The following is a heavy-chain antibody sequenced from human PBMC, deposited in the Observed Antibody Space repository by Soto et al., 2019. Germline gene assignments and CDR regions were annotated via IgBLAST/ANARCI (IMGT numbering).Heavy chain of an antibody. CDR2: MYYSGST. CDR1: GGSINSGGYY. CDR3: VRGYPQSGYSSSWVFDY. V-gene: IGHV4-31*03. D-gene: IGHD6-13*01. Sequence: QVQLRESGPGLVKPSQTLSLTCTVSGGSINSGGYYWNWIRQHPGKGLEWIGYMYYSGSTYYNPFHRSRVIISADTAENHFSLKLSSVTAADTAVYFCVRGYPQSGYSSSWVFDYWGQGTLVNVSS. J-gene: IGHJ4*02.